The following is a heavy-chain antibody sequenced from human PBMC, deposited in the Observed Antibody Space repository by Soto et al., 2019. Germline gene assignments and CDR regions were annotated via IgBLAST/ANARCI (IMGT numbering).Heavy chain of an antibody. V-gene: IGHV3-30*18. CDR3: AKDRNWGQYYFDY. J-gene: IGHJ4*02. CDR1: GFTFSSYG. D-gene: IGHD7-27*01. Sequence: LRLSCAASGFTFSSYGMHWVRQAPGKGLEWVAVISYDGSNKYYADSVKGRFTISRDNSKNTLYLQMNSLRAEDTAVYYCAKDRNWGQYYFDYWGQGTLVTVSS. CDR2: ISYDGSNK.